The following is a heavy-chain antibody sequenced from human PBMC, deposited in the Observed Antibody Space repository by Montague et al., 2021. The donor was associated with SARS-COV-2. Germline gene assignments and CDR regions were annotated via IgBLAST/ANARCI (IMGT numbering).Heavy chain of an antibody. D-gene: IGHD1-1*01. J-gene: IGHJ2*01. V-gene: IGHV4-34*01. CDR1: GGSLSGDH. Sequence: SETLSLTCAVYGGSLSGDHWSWIRQPPGKGLEWIGEVNHSGHTNXNVSLKSRVTMSVDTSKNQFSLRLSSVTAADTAVFYCAREDAGDWYFDLWGRGTLVTVSS. CDR2: VNHSGHT. CDR3: AREDAGDWYFDL.